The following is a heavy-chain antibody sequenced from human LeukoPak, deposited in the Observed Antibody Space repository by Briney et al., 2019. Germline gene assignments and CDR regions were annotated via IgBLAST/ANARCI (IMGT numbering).Heavy chain of an antibody. V-gene: IGHV3-7*03. CDR2: IKQDGSEK. CDR3: ARWRLGYNSQSNYFDY. CDR1: GFTFSNAW. Sequence: PGGSLRLSCATSGFTFSNAWMSWVRQAPGKGLEWVANIKQDGSEKYYVDSVKGRFTISRDNAKNSLYLQMNSLRAEDTAVYYCARWRLGYNSQSNYFDYWGQGTLVTVSS. J-gene: IGHJ4*02. D-gene: IGHD1-1*01.